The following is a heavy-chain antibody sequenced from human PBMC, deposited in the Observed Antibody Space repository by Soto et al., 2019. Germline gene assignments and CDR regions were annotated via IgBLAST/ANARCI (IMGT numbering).Heavy chain of an antibody. J-gene: IGHJ5*02. D-gene: IGHD3-10*01. CDR1: GFTFSSYA. CDR3: ARPLFVSDLGNWFDP. Sequence: PGGSLRLSCAASGFTFSSYAMNWVRQAPGKGLEWVSAISASGSTIYYADSVKGRFTISRDNAKNSLYLQMNSLRAEDAAVYYCARPLFVSDLGNWFDPWGQGTLVTVSS. V-gene: IGHV3-21*04. CDR2: ISASGSTI.